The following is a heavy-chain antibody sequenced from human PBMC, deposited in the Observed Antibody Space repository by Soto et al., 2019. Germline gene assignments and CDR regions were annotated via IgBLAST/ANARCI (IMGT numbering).Heavy chain of an antibody. CDR2: ISGSGGST. Sequence: AGCLRPACEASGFALSSYDMSWVREAPGKGLEWVSAISGSGGSTYYADSVKGRFTISRDNSKNTLYLQMNSLRAEATAVYYCAKPPYPDAFDIWGQGTMVTVSS. CDR1: GFALSSYD. CDR3: AKPPYPDAFDI. V-gene: IGHV3-23*01. J-gene: IGHJ3*02.